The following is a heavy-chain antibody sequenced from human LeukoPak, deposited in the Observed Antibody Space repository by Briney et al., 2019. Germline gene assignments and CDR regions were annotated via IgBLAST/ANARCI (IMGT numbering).Heavy chain of an antibody. CDR1: GGSFSGYY. CDR3: ARGYSSSWHAFDI. Sequence: PSETLSLTCAVYGGSFSGYYWSWIRQPPGKGLEWIGEINHSGSTNYNPSLKSRVTISVDTSKNQFSLKLSSVTAADTAVYYCARGYSSSWHAFDIWGQGTMVTVSS. J-gene: IGHJ3*02. V-gene: IGHV4-34*01. CDR2: INHSGST. D-gene: IGHD6-13*01.